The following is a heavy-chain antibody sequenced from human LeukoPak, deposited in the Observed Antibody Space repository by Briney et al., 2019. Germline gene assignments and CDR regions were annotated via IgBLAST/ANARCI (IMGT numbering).Heavy chain of an antibody. CDR3: SGDPRGGDY. CDR2: ISSSSSYI. CDR1: GFTFSDYY. V-gene: IGHV3-11*05. Sequence: PGGSLRLSCAASGFTFSDYYMSWIRQAPGKGLEWLSYISSSSSYIKYADPVKSRFTISRDNAKNSLYLQMNSLRVEDTAVYYCSGDPRGGDYWGQGTLVTVSS. J-gene: IGHJ4*02. D-gene: IGHD5-12*01.